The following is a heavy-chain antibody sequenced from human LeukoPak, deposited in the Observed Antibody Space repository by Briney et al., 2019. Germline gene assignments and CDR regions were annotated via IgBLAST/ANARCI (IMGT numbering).Heavy chain of an antibody. CDR3: ARAYSDYVSFDY. CDR1: GFTFSSYA. V-gene: IGHV4-34*01. D-gene: IGHD3-10*02. J-gene: IGHJ4*02. CDR2: INHSGST. Sequence: GSLRLSCAASGFTFSSYAMSWVRQAPGKGLEWIGEINHSGSTNYNPSLKSRVTVSVDTSKNQFSLKLSSVTAADTAVYYCARAYSDYVSFDYWGQGTLVTVSS.